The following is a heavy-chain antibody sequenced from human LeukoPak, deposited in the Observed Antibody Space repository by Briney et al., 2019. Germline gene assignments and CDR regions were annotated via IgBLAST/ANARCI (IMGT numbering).Heavy chain of an antibody. D-gene: IGHD6-19*01. CDR1: GFTFSSHE. J-gene: IGHJ5*02. Sequence: PGGSLRLSCAASGFTFSSHEMNWVRQAPGKGLEWVSYIIRSGDTTHYADSVKGRFTISRDNATTSLHLQMNNLRVEDTSIYYCTRELQASGFDPWGQGTLVTVSS. V-gene: IGHV3-48*03. CDR3: TRELQASGFDP. CDR2: IIRSGDTT.